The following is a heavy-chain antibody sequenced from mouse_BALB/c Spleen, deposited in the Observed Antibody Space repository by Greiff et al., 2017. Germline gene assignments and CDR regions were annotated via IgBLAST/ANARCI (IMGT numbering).Heavy chain of an antibody. Sequence: EVHLVESGGGLVQPGGSLKLSCAASGFTFSSYGMSWVRQTPDKRLELVATINSNGGSTYYPDSVKGRFTISRDNAKNTLYLQMSSLKSEDTAMYYCARDRDYYFDYWGQGTTLTVSS. D-gene: IGHD3-1*01. CDR3: ARDRDYYFDY. CDR2: INSNGGST. J-gene: IGHJ2*01. V-gene: IGHV5-6-3*01. CDR1: GFTFSSYG.